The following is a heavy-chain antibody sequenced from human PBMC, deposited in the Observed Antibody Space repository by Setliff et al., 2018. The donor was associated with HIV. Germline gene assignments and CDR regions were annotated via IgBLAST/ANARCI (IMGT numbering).Heavy chain of an antibody. CDR2: INPNIGGT. CDR1: GYTFTGYY. J-gene: IGHJ6*02. CDR3: ARGQGAVAALWYYYNGMDV. Sequence: ASVKVSCKASGYTFTGYYMHWVRQAPGQGLEWMGRINPNIGGTNYAQKFQGRVTMTRDTTTSTVYMELSSLRSEDTAVYYCARGQGAVAALWYYYNGMDVWGQGTTVTV. V-gene: IGHV1-2*06. D-gene: IGHD6-19*01.